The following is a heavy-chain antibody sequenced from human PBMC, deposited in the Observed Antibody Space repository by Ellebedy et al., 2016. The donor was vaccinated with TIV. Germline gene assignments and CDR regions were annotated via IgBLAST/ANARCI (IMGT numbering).Heavy chain of an antibody. CDR3: AGNSRRDRAI. CDR2: IYYSGST. Sequence: SETLSLTXTVSGGSISSSSYYWGWIRQPPGKGLEWIGSIYYSGSTYYNPSLKSRVTISVDTSKNQFSLKLSSVTAADTAVYYCAGNSRRDRAIWGQGTMVTVSS. D-gene: IGHD5-24*01. J-gene: IGHJ3*02. CDR1: GGSISSSSYY. V-gene: IGHV4-39*07.